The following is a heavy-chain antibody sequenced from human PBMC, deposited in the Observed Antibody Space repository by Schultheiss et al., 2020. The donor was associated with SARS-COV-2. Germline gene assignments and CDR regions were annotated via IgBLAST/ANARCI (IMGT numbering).Heavy chain of an antibody. CDR3: AGHAAGYFA. Sequence: GGSLRLSCAASGFTFSSYGMHWVRQAPGKGLEWVAVIWYDGSNKYYADSVKGRFTISRDNSKNTLYLQMNSLRAEDTAVYYCAGHAAGYFAWGQGTLVTVSS. V-gene: IGHV3-30*02. D-gene: IGHD3-9*01. J-gene: IGHJ5*02. CDR2: IWYDGSNK. CDR1: GFTFSSYG.